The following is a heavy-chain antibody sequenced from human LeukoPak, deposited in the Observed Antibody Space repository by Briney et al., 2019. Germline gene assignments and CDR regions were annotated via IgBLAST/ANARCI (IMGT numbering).Heavy chain of an antibody. CDR3: ARESLPYGGNSFGHYYGMDV. V-gene: IGHV1-69*01. D-gene: IGHD4-23*01. CDR1: EGTFSSYA. Sequence: SVTVSCKASEGTFSSYAISWVRQAPGQGLEWMGQIIPMLGTASYAQRFQGRVTLTADESTSTAYMELSSLRSEDTAVYYCARESLPYGGNSFGHYYGMDVWGQGTTVTVSS. CDR2: IIPMLGTA. J-gene: IGHJ6*02.